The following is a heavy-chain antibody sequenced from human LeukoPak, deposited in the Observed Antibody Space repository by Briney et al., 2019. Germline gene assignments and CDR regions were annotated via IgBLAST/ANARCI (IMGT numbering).Heavy chain of an antibody. V-gene: IGHV3-7*01. CDR3: ARGRQLGY. CDR2: IKEDGSEK. CDR1: GYTFSNYW. J-gene: IGHJ4*02. D-gene: IGHD6-13*01. Sequence: GGSLRLSCAASGYTFSNYWMSWVRQAPGKGLEWVANIKEDGSEKYYVDSVKGRFTISRDNARNSLYLQMNSLRAEDTAVYYCARGRQLGYWGQRTLVTVSS.